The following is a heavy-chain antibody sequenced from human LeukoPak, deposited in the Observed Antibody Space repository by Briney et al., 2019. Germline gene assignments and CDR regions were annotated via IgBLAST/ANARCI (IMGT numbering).Heavy chain of an antibody. V-gene: IGHV4-59*12. J-gene: IGHJ4*02. D-gene: IGHD2-8*01. Sequence: SETLSLTCTVSGGSISSYYWSWIRQPPGKGLEWIGYIYYSGSTNYNPSLKSRVTISVDTSKNQFSLKLSSVTAADTAVYYCARERGGVRFDYWGQGTLVTVSS. CDR3: ARERGGVRFDY. CDR2: IYYSGST. CDR1: GGSISSYY.